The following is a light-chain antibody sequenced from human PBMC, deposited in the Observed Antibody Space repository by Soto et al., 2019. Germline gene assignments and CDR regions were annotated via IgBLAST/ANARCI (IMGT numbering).Light chain of an antibody. Sequence: DIQMTQSPSTLSASVGDRVTITCRASQSISSWLAWYQQKPGKAPKLLIYKASSLESGVPSRFSGSGSGTESTLNISSLQPDDFATYYCQQYNCYLYTFGQGTKLEIK. V-gene: IGKV1-5*03. CDR1: QSISSW. J-gene: IGKJ2*01. CDR3: QQYNCYLYT. CDR2: KAS.